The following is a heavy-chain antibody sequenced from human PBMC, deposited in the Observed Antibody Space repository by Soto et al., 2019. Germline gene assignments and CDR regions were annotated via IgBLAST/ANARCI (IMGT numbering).Heavy chain of an antibody. J-gene: IGHJ4*02. Sequence: SETLSLTCAVSGASITRNWWSWVRQSPGRGLEWIGEIYHDGRTNYNPSLQSRVTISVDKSRNHFSLRLSSVTAADTASYFYAGSGYYVFDYWGQGTLVTVSS. CDR1: GASITRNW. V-gene: IGHV4-4*02. CDR2: IYHDGRT. D-gene: IGHD3-22*01. CDR3: AGSGYYVFDY.